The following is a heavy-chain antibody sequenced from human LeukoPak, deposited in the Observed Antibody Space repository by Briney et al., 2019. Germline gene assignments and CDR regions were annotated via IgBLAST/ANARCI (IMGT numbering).Heavy chain of an antibody. J-gene: IGHJ4*02. Sequence: SETLSVTCTVSGGSISSGGYYWSWIRQHPGKGLEWIGYIYYSGSTYYNPSLKSRVTISVDTSKNQFSLKLSSVTAADTAVYYCARERRSGYYSNYWGQGTLVTVSS. V-gene: IGHV4-31*03. CDR3: ARERRSGYYSNY. CDR2: IYYSGST. CDR1: GGSISSGGYY. D-gene: IGHD3-22*01.